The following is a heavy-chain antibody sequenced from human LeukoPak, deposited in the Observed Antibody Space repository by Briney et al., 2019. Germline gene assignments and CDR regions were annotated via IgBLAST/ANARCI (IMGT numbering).Heavy chain of an antibody. CDR1: GYTFTSYY. V-gene: IGHV1-46*01. Sequence: ASVKVSCKASGYTFTSYYMHWVRQAPGQGLEWMGLINPSGGSTSYAQKFQGRVTVTRDTPTSTVYMELSSLRSEDTAMYYCARTTKQWLNAFDIWGQGTMVTVSS. CDR3: ARTTKQWLNAFDI. D-gene: IGHD6-19*01. CDR2: INPSGGST. J-gene: IGHJ3*02.